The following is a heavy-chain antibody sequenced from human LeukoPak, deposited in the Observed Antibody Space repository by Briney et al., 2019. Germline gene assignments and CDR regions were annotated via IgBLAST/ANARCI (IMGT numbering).Heavy chain of an antibody. D-gene: IGHD2-15*01. CDR3: ARRGTAYCRGGNCYSNKYFDY. V-gene: IGHV4-34*01. Sequence: SETLSLTCSVSGDSISSYYWSWIRQPPGKGLEWIGEINYSGNTNYNRSLESRVTISADTSKNQFSLRLSSVTAADTAVYYCARRGTAYCRGGNCYSNKYFDYWGQGTQVTVSS. CDR1: GDSISSYY. CDR2: INYSGNT. J-gene: IGHJ4*02.